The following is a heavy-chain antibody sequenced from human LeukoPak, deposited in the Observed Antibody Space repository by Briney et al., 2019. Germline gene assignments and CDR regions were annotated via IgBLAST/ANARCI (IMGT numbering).Heavy chain of an antibody. CDR3: ARGAWYNSAYTALHYFDY. Sequence: ASVGVSCKASGYTFTNYDINWVRQATGQGLEWMGWMNPNNGNAGYAQKFQDKVTMTRDTSISTAYMELSSLRSEDTAIYYCARGAWYNSAYTALHYFDYWGQGTLVTVSS. CDR2: MNPNNGNA. CDR1: GYTFTNYD. D-gene: IGHD6-19*01. V-gene: IGHV1-8*01. J-gene: IGHJ4*02.